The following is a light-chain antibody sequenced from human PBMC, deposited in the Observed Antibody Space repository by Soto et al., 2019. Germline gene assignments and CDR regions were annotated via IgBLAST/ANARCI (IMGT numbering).Light chain of an antibody. Sequence: EIVMTKSPATLSVSPGERATLSCRASESVSSNLAWYQQKPGQAPRLLIYGASTRATGIPARFSGSGSGTEFTITISSLQSEDFAIYYCQQYNNWPLLTFGGGTKVEIK. CDR2: GAS. CDR3: QQYNNWPLLT. V-gene: IGKV3-15*01. J-gene: IGKJ4*02. CDR1: ESVSSN.